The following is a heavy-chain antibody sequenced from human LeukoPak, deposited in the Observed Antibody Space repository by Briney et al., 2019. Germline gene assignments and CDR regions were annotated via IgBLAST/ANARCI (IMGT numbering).Heavy chain of an antibody. J-gene: IGHJ4*02. Sequence: GRPLRLSCAASGFTFDDYAMHWVRQAPRKGLEWVSGISWNSGSIGYADSVKGRFTISRDNAKNSPYLQMNSLRAEDMALYYCAKGYCNYLGVVDYWGQGTLVTVSS. CDR2: ISWNSGSI. CDR1: GFTFDDYA. D-gene: IGHD4-11*01. CDR3: AKGYCNYLGVVDY. V-gene: IGHV3-9*03.